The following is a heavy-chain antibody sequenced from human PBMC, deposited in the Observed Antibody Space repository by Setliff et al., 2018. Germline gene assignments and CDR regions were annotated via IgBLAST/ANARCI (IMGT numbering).Heavy chain of an antibody. CDR2: INHSGST. J-gene: IGHJ4*02. Sequence: SETLSLTCTVYGGSFSNYYWSWIRQPPGKGLEWIGEINHSGSTNYNSSLTSXXXXSVXXXXXXXXXXXSSVTAADTAVYYCRFWSGYYKNDYWGQGTLVTVSS. D-gene: IGHD3-3*01. V-gene: IGHV4-34*01. CDR1: GGSFSNYY. CDR3: RFWSGYYKNDY.